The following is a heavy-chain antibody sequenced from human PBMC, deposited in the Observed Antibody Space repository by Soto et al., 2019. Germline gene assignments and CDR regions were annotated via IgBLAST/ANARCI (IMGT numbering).Heavy chain of an antibody. D-gene: IGHD2-2*01. V-gene: IGHV1-69*04. CDR2: IIPILGIA. J-gene: IGHJ4*02. CDR1: GGTFSSYT. CDR3: AREGNCSSTSCYLAGY. Sequence: SVKVSCKASGGTFSSYTISWVRQAPGQGLEWMGRIIPILGIANYAQKFQGRVTITADKSTSTAYMELSSLRSEDTAVYYCAREGNCSSTSCYLAGYWGQGTLVTVSS.